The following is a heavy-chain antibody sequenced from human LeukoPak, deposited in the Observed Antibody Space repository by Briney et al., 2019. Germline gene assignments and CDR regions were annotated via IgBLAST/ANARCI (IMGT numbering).Heavy chain of an antibody. J-gene: IGHJ6*04. CDR1: GFTFSSYG. Sequence: GGSLRLSCAASGFTFSSYGMNWVRQAPGKGLEWVSHISSSGSTIYYADSVKGRFTISRDNAKNSLYLQMNSLRAEDTAVYYCAELGITMIGGVWGKGTTVTVSS. CDR3: AELGITMIGGV. V-gene: IGHV3-48*04. D-gene: IGHD3-10*02. CDR2: ISSSGSTI.